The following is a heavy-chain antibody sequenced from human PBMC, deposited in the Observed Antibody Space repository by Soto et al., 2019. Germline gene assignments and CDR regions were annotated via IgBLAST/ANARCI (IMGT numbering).Heavy chain of an antibody. Sequence: PGGSLRLSCAASGFTFSNAWMNWVRQAPGKGLEWVGRIKSKTDGGTTENAAPVKGRFTISRDDSKNTLYLQMNSLKTEDTAVYYCTTPSRIGARVSGMDVWGQGTTVTVSS. J-gene: IGHJ6*02. CDR1: GFTFSNAW. V-gene: IGHV3-15*07. CDR2: IKSKTDGGTT. CDR3: TTPSRIGARVSGMDV. D-gene: IGHD6-6*01.